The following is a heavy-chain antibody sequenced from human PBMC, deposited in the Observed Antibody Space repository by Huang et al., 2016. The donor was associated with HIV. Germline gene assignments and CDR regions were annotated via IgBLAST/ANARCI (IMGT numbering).Heavy chain of an antibody. CDR1: GFTFNKYA. V-gene: IGHV3-23*01. CDR3: TVLLDY. J-gene: IGHJ4*02. Sequence: EVKVLESGGGLVQPGGSLRLSWLASGFTFNKYAMSWVRQAPGKGRAWVSLISGNGNKTDYADSVKGRFTISRDNSKNTVYLQMNSLRAEDAALYHCTVLLDYWGQGTPVTVSS. CDR2: ISGNGNKT.